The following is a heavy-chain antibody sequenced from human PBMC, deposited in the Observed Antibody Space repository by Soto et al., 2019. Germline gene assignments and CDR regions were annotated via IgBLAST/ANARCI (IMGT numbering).Heavy chain of an antibody. J-gene: IGHJ3*02. CDR1: GYTFTSYG. D-gene: IGHD1-26*01. V-gene: IGHV1-18*04. Sequence: QVQLVQSGGEVKKPGASVKVSCKASGYTFTSYGISWVRQAPGQGLEWMGWLSAFNGNTNYAQKFQGRVTMTTDTATNTAYMELRSLRPDDTAGYYWASAVIVGITGVFDIWGQGTMATVSS. CDR2: LSAFNGNT. CDR3: ASAVIVGITGVFDI.